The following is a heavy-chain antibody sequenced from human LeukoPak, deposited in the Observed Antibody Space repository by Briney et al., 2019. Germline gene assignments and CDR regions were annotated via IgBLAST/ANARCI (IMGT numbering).Heavy chain of an antibody. Sequence: GGSLRLSCAASGFTFSSYSMNWVRQAPGKGLEWVSSISSSSSYIYYADSVKGRFTISRDNAKNSLYLQMNSLRAEDTALYYCAKDMASTGPLDYWGQGTLVTVSS. J-gene: IGHJ4*02. CDR1: GFTFSSYS. V-gene: IGHV3-21*04. D-gene: IGHD2-2*01. CDR3: AKDMASTGPLDY. CDR2: ISSSSSYI.